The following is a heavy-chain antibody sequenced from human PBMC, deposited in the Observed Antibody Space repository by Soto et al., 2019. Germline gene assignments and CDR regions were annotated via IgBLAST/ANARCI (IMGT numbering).Heavy chain of an antibody. J-gene: IGHJ4*02. CDR2: IYWDGDK. D-gene: IGHD3-3*01. Sequence: QITLKESGPTLVKPTQPLTLTCTFSGFSLSTTAVGVGWIRQPPGKALEWLAFIYWDGDKRYSTSLKGRLTVTKDTSKNQVVLTMPDMDPVDTATYYCAHRETSLETRGAFDYRGQGTLVT. CDR3: AHRETSLETRGAFDY. V-gene: IGHV2-5*02. CDR1: GFSLSTTAVG.